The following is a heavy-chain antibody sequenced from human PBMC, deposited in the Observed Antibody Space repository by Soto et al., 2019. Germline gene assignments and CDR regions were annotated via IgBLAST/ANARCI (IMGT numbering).Heavy chain of an antibody. CDR3: ARDGVGDYYYGMDV. V-gene: IGHV1-69*13. D-gene: IGHD3-3*01. J-gene: IGHJ6*02. CDR2: IIPIFGTA. CDR1: GGTFSSYA. Sequence: SVKVSCKASGGTFSSYAISWVRQAPGQGLEWMEGIIPIFGTANYAQKFQGRVTITADESTSTAYMELSSLRSEDTAVYYCARDGVGDYYYGMDVWGQGTTVTVSS.